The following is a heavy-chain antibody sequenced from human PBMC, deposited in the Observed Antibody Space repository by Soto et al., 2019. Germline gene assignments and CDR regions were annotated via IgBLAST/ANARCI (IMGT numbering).Heavy chain of an antibody. CDR1: GFTFSSYS. D-gene: IGHD6-13*01. CDR2: ISSSSSYI. V-gene: IGHV3-21*01. CDR3: AREYSSSLFLPVDY. J-gene: IGHJ4*02. Sequence: PGGSLRLSCAASGFTFSSYSMNWVRQAPGKGLEWVSSISSSSSYIYYAESVKGRITISRDNAKNSLYLQMNSLRAEDTALYYCAREYSSSLFLPVDYWGQGTLVTVS.